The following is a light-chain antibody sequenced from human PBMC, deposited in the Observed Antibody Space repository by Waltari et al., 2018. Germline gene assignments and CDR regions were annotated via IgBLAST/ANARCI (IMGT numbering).Light chain of an antibody. CDR3: QSYDTNLSAWV. V-gene: IGLV1-40*01. CDR2: GNI. J-gene: IGLJ3*02. CDR1: SSNIGAGYD. Sequence: QSILTQPPSVSGAPGQRVTISCTGSSSNIGAGYDVHWYQQLPATAPKLLIFGNINWPAGGPARFSGSKSDTAASLSITGLQAEDEADYYCQSYDTNLSAWVFGGGTKLTVL.